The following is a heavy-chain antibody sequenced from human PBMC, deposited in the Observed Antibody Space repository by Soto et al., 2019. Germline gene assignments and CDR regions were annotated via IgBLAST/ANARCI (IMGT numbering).Heavy chain of an antibody. Sequence: GSSVKVSCKASGGTFRDSAVPWVRQRRGHRLEWIGWIGVGSGNTNYAQDFQGRVTISRDMTTDTVYMELSSLRSEDSAGFFCAADVLTYDNSGYDVDGFDTWGQGTMVTVSS. CDR2: IGVGSGNT. V-gene: IGHV1-58*01. J-gene: IGHJ3*02. D-gene: IGHD3-22*01. CDR1: GGTFRDSA. CDR3: AADVLTYDNSGYDVDGFDT.